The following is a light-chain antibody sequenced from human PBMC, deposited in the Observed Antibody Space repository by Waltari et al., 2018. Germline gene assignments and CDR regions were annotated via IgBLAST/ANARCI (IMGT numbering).Light chain of an antibody. CDR2: FTS. CDR1: QNIGTS. Sequence: EVVLTQSPDFQSVTPKETVTITCRASQNIGTSLHWYQKKPDQSPKLLITFTSQSKSGVPSRFSGSGSGTHFTLTINRLEAEDAATYYCHQSRTLPYTFGQGTKVEI. V-gene: IGKV6-21*02. CDR3: HQSRTLPYT. J-gene: IGKJ2*01.